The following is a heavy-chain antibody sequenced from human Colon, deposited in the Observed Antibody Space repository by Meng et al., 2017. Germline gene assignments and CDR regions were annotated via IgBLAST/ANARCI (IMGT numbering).Heavy chain of an antibody. Sequence: GESLKISCAASGFTFGSYWVHWVRQAPGKGLVWVSRIDSDGRDPSYADSVKGRFTISRDNAKNTLFLQMNSLRAEDTAVYYCARALGYSPFWGQGTLVTVSS. CDR1: GFTFGSYW. CDR3: ARALGYSPF. CDR2: IDSDGRDP. V-gene: IGHV3-74*01. J-gene: IGHJ4*02. D-gene: IGHD3-16*01.